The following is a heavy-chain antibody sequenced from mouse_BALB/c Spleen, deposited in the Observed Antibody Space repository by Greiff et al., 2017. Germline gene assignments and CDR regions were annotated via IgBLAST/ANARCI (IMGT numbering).Heavy chain of an antibody. Sequence: LVKTGASVKTSCKASGYSFTGYYMHWVKQSHGKSLEWIGYISCYNGATSYNQKFKGKATFTVDTSSSTAYMQFNSLTSEDSAVYYCAIYYDYDRVFAYWGQGTLVTVSA. CDR3: AIYYDYDRVFAY. V-gene: IGHV1S34*01. CDR1: GYSFTGYY. J-gene: IGHJ3*01. D-gene: IGHD2-4*01. CDR2: ISCYNGAT.